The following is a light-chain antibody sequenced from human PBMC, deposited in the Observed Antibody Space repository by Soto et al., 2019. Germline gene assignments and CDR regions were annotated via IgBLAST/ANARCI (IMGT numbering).Light chain of an antibody. V-gene: IGKV3-15*01. Sequence: EVVMTQSPATLSASPGERATLSCWAGETVATNLAWYQQKPGQAPRLLISGASTRAAGISDRFRGSGSGTEFTLTISSLRSEDSGIYYCQQYFEWPPMTFGQGTKVEI. CDR1: ETVATN. J-gene: IGKJ1*01. CDR3: QQYFEWPPMT. CDR2: GAS.